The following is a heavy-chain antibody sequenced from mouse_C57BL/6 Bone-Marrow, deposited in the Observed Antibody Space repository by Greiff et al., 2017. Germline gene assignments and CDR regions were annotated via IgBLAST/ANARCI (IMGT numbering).Heavy chain of an antibody. CDR2: IYPRSGNT. Sequence: QVQLQQSGAELARPGASVKLSCKASGYTFTSYGISWVKQRPGQGLEWIGEIYPRSGNTYYNEKFKGKATLTADKSSSTAYMELRSLTSEDSAVYFCASYEYDGDYWGQGTTLTVSS. J-gene: IGHJ2*01. V-gene: IGHV1-81*01. CDR1: GYTFTSYG. CDR3: ASYEYDGDY. D-gene: IGHD2-4*01.